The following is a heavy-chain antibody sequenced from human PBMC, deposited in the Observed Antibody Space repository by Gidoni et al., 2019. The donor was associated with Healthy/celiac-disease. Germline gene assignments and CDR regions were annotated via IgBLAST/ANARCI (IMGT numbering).Heavy chain of an antibody. CDR2: IYPGDSDT. Sequence: EVQLVQSGAAVKKPGESLQISCKGSGYSFTSYWLGWVRQMPGKGLEWMGIIYPGDSDTRYSPSFQGQVTISADKSISTAYLQWSSLKASDTAMYYCARRDYYDSSGYYPGAFDIWGQGTMVTVSS. D-gene: IGHD3-22*01. J-gene: IGHJ3*02. CDR1: GYSFTSYW. V-gene: IGHV5-51*01. CDR3: ARRDYYDSSGYYPGAFDI.